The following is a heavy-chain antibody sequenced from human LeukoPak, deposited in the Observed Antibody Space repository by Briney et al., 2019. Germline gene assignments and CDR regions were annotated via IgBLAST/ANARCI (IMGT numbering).Heavy chain of an antibody. Sequence: GGSLRLSCAASGFTFSSYGMHWVRQAPGKGLEWVASIRYDGSNKYYADSVKGRFTISRDNSKNTLYLQMNSLRAEDTAVYYCANHEGDYGDYYFDYWGQGTLVTVSS. V-gene: IGHV3-30*02. CDR2: IRYDGSNK. J-gene: IGHJ4*02. CDR1: GFTFSSYG. D-gene: IGHD4-17*01. CDR3: ANHEGDYGDYYFDY.